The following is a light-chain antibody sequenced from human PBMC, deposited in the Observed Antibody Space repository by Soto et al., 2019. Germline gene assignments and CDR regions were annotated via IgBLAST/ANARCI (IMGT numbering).Light chain of an antibody. CDR3: AAWDDTLDAQV. CDR1: RSHIGRNF. Sequence: QSVLTQSPSASGTPGQRVTISCTGSRSHIGRNFAYWYQHVPGTAPRLLIQRNNERPSGVPARFSGSKSGTSVSLAISGLRSDDEATYYCAAWDDTLDAQVFGGGTQLTVL. V-gene: IGLV1-47*01. J-gene: IGLJ3*02. CDR2: RNN.